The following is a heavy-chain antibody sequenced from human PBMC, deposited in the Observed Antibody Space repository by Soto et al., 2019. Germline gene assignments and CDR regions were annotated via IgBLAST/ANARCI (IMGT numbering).Heavy chain of an antibody. CDR3: ARETGDPSQSYYYYGMDV. D-gene: IGHD7-27*01. V-gene: IGHV3-53*01. Sequence: GGSLRLSCAASGFTVSSNYMSWVRQAPGKGLEWVSVIYSGGSTYYADSVKGRFTISRDNSKNTLYLQMNSLRAEDTAVYYCARETGDPSQSYYYYGMDVWGQGTTVTVSS. J-gene: IGHJ6*02. CDR1: GFTVSSNY. CDR2: IYSGGST.